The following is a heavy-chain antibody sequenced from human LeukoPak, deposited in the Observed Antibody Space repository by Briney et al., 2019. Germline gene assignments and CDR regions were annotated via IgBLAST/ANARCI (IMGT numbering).Heavy chain of an antibody. CDR2: IIPILGIA. CDR1: GGTFSSYA. Sequence: SVKVSCKASGGTFSSYAISWVRQAPGQGLEWMGRIIPILGIANYAQKFQGRVTITADKSTSTAYMELSSLRSEDTAVYYCARGYSGYDYGYFDYWGQGTLVTVSS. J-gene: IGHJ4*02. V-gene: IGHV1-69*04. CDR3: ARGYSGYDYGYFDY. D-gene: IGHD5-12*01.